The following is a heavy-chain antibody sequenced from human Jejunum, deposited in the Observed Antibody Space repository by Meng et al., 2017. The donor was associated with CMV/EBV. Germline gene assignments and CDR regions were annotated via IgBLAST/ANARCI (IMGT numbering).Heavy chain of an antibody. V-gene: IGHV3-23*01. CDR2: ISGSGPAT. J-gene: IGHJ4*02. D-gene: IGHD4-11*01. Sequence: GFSLTSHAMSWVRQTPGKRPEWVAGISGSGPATYYADSVKGRFTISRDNSHNTLFLQMNGLRGDDTAVYYCARDMGYTVTAPFDYWGQGSVVTVSS. CDR1: GFSLTSHA. CDR3: ARDMGYTVTAPFDY.